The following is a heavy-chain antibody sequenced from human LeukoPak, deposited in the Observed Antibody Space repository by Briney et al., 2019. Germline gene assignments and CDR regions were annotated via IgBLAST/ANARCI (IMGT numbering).Heavy chain of an antibody. J-gene: IGHJ4*02. CDR3: ARSVTASFDY. CDR1: GFTLSRYW. V-gene: IGHV3-7*01. D-gene: IGHD2-21*02. Sequence: PGGSLRLSCAASGFTLSRYWMSWVRQAPGKGLEWVANIKQDGSEKYYVDSVKGRFTISRDNAKNSLYLQMNSLRAEDTAVYYCARSVTASFDYWGQGTLVTVSS. CDR2: IKQDGSEK.